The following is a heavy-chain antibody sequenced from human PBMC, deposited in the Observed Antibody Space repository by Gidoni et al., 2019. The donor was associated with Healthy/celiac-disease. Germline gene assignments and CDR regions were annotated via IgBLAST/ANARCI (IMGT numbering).Heavy chain of an antibody. D-gene: IGHD6-19*01. Sequence: EVQLVESGGGLVKPGGSLRLSCAASGFTFSSYSMNWVRQAPGKGLEWVSSISSSSSYIYYADSVKGRFTISRDNAKNSLYLQMNSLRAEDTAVYYCAIVAVAVHEEFDPWGQGTLVTVSS. CDR3: AIVAVAVHEEFDP. CDR2: ISSSSSYI. J-gene: IGHJ5*02. V-gene: IGHV3-21*01. CDR1: GFTFSSYS.